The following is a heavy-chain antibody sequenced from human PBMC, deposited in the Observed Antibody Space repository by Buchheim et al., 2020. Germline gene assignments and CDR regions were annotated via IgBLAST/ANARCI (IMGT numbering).Heavy chain of an antibody. CDR2: IIPILGIA. CDR3: ARDSRTYYYDSSGYYPDY. D-gene: IGHD3-22*01. J-gene: IGHJ4*02. V-gene: IGHV1-69*08. CDR1: GGTFSSYT. Sequence: QVQLVQSGAEVKKPGSSVKVSCKASGGTFSSYTISWVRQAPGQGLEWMGRIIPILGIANYAQKFQGRVTITADKSTSTAYMELSSLRSEDTAVYYCARDSRTYYYDSSGYYPDYWGQGTL.